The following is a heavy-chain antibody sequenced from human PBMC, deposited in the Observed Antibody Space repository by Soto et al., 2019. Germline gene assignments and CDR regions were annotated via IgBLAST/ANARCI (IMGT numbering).Heavy chain of an antibody. V-gene: IGHV1-18*01. CDR1: GYTFTSYG. Sequence: GASVKVSCKASGYTFTSYGISWVRQAPGQGLEWMGWISAYNGNTNYAQKLQGRVTMTTDTSTSTAYMELRSLRSDDTAVYYCARVLREYSGYDRLYYFAYWGQGTLVTVSS. D-gene: IGHD5-12*01. CDR2: ISAYNGNT. J-gene: IGHJ4*02. CDR3: ARVLREYSGYDRLYYFAY.